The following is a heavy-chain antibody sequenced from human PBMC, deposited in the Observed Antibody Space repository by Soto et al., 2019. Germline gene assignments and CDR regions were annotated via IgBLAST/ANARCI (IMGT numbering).Heavy chain of an antibody. Sequence: QVQLQESGPGLVKPSQTLSLTCTVSGGSISSGDYYWSWIRQPPGKGLEWIGYIYYSGSTNYNSSLKSRVTISVGTSKIQFSLKLTSVTAADTAVYYCAAYYYNYGMDVWGQGTTVSVSS. CDR2: IYYSGST. D-gene: IGHD6-25*01. V-gene: IGHV4-30-4*03. CDR1: GGSISSGDYY. J-gene: IGHJ6*02. CDR3: AAYYYNYGMDV.